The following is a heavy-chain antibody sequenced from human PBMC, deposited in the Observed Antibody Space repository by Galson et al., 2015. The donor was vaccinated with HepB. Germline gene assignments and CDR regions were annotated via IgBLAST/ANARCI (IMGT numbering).Heavy chain of an antibody. V-gene: IGHV3-21*01. CDR2: ISSSSSYI. CDR3: ARDLDYYDSSGYYPAYYYYGMDV. D-gene: IGHD3-22*01. Sequence: SLRLSCAASGFTFSSYSMNWVRQAPGKGLEWVSSISSSSSYIYYADSVKGRFTISRDNAKNSLYLQMNSLRAEDTAVYYCARDLDYYDSSGYYPAYYYYGMDVWGQGTTVTVSS. J-gene: IGHJ6*02. CDR1: GFTFSSYS.